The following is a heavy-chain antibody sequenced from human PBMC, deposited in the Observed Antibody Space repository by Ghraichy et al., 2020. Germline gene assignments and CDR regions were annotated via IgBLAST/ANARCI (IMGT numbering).Heavy chain of an antibody. D-gene: IGHD2/OR15-2a*01. Sequence: SETLSLTCAVSGGSISSGGYSWSWIRQPPGKGLEWIGYIYHSGSTYYNPSLKSRVTISVDRSKNQFSLKLSSVTAADTAVYYCARADVVIAIDYWGQGTLVTVSS. V-gene: IGHV4-30-2*01. CDR3: ARADVVIAIDY. CDR2: IYHSGST. CDR1: GGSISSGGYS. J-gene: IGHJ4*02.